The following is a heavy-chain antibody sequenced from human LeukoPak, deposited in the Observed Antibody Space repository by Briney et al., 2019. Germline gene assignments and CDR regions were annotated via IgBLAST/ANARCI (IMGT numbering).Heavy chain of an antibody. CDR3: LYLDWLLGRYYFDY. Sequence: GGSLRLSCAASGVTFRNYWMHWVRHAPGKGLVWVSRINSDGRSTSYADSVKGRFTISRDNAKNTLYLQMNSLRAEDTAVYYCLYLDWLLGRYYFDYWGQGTLVTVSS. CDR2: INSDGRST. J-gene: IGHJ4*02. CDR1: GVTFRNYW. D-gene: IGHD3-9*01. V-gene: IGHV3-74*01.